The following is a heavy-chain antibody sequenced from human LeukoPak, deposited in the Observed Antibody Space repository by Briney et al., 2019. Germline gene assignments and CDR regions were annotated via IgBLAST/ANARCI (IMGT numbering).Heavy chain of an antibody. CDR3: AKAYYYDSSGYSVPLQH. D-gene: IGHD3-22*01. CDR1: GFTFDDYA. CDR2: ISWNSGSI. Sequence: GGSLRLSCAASGFTFDDYAMYWVRQAPGKGLEWVSGISWNSGSIGYADSVKGRFTISRDNAKNSLYLQMNSLRAEDTALYYCAKAYYYDSSGYSVPLQHWGQGTLVTVSS. V-gene: IGHV3-9*01. J-gene: IGHJ1*01.